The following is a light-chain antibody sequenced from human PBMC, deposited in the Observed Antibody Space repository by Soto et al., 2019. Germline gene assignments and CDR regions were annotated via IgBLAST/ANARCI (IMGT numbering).Light chain of an antibody. CDR3: QQYGSSGT. CDR1: QSVTTS. Sequence: EIVLTQSPDTLSLSPGARAPPSCRASQSVTTSLAWYQQKPGQAPRLLIYGASNRATGIPDRFSGSGSGTDFTLTISRLEPEDFAVYYCQQYGSSGTFGQGTKVDIK. CDR2: GAS. V-gene: IGKV3-20*01. J-gene: IGKJ1*01.